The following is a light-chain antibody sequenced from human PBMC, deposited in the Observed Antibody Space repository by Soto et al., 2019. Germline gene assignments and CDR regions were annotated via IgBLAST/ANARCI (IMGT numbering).Light chain of an antibody. J-gene: IGKJ1*01. CDR1: QSISSY. CDR3: QQSYSTPPST. Sequence: DIQMTQSPSSLSASVGDRVTITCRASQSISSYLNWYQQKPGKAPKLLIYAASSLQSGVPSRFSGSGSGTDFTLTISSLQPEDFATYYCQQSYSTPPSTFGQGTNVEIK. CDR2: AAS. V-gene: IGKV1-39*01.